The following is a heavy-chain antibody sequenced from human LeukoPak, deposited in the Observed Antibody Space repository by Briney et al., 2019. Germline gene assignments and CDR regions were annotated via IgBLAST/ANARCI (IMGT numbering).Heavy chain of an antibody. Sequence: PGGSLRLSCVGSGFMFSSYAMSWVRQAPGKGLEWFSSISRSGGGSYYADSVKGRFTISRDNSKNTLYLQMNSLRAEDMAVYFCAKASLNYDSSGYYSDLDYWGQGTLVTVSS. CDR1: GFMFSSYA. D-gene: IGHD3-22*01. CDR3: AKASLNYDSSGYYSDLDY. V-gene: IGHV3-23*01. J-gene: IGHJ4*02. CDR2: ISRSGGGS.